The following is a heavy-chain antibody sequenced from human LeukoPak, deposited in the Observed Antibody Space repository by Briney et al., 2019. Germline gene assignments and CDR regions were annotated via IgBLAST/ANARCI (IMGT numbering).Heavy chain of an antibody. CDR1: GFTFSSYG. D-gene: IGHD3-22*01. CDR3: AKPSGYDSSGYLLDY. V-gene: IGHV3-30*18. Sequence: PGGSLRLSCAASGFTFSSYGMHWVRQAPGKGLEWVAVISYDGSNKYYADSVKGRFTISRDNSKNTLYLQMNSLRAEDTAVYYCAKPSGYDSSGYLLDYWGQGTLVTVSS. J-gene: IGHJ4*02. CDR2: ISYDGSNK.